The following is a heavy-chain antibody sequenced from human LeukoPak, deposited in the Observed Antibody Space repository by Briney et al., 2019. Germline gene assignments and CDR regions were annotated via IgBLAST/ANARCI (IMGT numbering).Heavy chain of an antibody. CDR1: GFTFSSYE. CDR2: ISSSGSTI. D-gene: IGHD6-19*01. V-gene: IGHV3-48*03. CDR3: ARARWAGAFDI. J-gene: IGHJ3*02. Sequence: GGSLRLSCAASGFTFSSYEMNWVRQAPGKGLEWVSYISSSGSTICYADSVKGRFTISRDNAKNSLYLQMNSLRAEDTAVYYCARARWAGAFDIWGQGTMVTVSS.